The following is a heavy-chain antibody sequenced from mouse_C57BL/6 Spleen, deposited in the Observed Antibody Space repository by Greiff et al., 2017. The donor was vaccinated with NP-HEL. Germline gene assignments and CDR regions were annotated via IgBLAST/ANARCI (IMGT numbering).Heavy chain of an antibody. V-gene: IGHV5-16*01. CDR3: ARDEDYASYAMDY. CDR2: INYDGSST. J-gene: IGHJ4*01. D-gene: IGHD1-1*01. Sequence: EVKLMESEGGLVQPGSSMKLSCTASGFTFSDYYMAWVRQVPEKGLEWVANINYDGSSTYYLDSLKSRFIISRDNAKNILYLQMSSLKSEDTATYYWARDEDYASYAMDYWGQGTSVTVSS. CDR1: GFTFSDYY.